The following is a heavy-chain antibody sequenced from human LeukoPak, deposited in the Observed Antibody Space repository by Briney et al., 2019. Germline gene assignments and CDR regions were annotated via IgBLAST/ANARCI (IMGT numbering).Heavy chain of an antibody. CDR1: GFTFSSYG. J-gene: IGHJ4*02. CDR2: ISYDGSNK. D-gene: IGHD3-10*01. CDR3: AKDRINYYGSGSFDY. Sequence: GGSLRLSCGASGFTFSSYGMHWVRQAPGKGLEWVGVISYDGSNKYYADSVKGRFTISRDNSKNTLYLQMNSLRAEDTAVYYCAKDRINYYGSGSFDYWGQGTLVTVSS. V-gene: IGHV3-30*18.